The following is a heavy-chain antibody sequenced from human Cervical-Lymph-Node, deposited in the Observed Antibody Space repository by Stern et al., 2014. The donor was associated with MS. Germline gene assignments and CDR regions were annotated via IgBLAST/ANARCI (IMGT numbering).Heavy chain of an antibody. CDR3: ARRHCSSRRCGWFDP. Sequence: VQLVQSGAEVKKPGESLKISCKGSGYSFTSYWIGWVRQMPGKGLEWMGIINPGDSDPRYSPSSQGQVPISADKSISTAYLQWSSLKASDTAMYYCARRHCSSRRCGWFDPWGQGTLVTVSS. V-gene: IGHV5-51*01. CDR2: INPGDSDP. J-gene: IGHJ5*02. D-gene: IGHD2-2*01. CDR1: GYSFTSYW.